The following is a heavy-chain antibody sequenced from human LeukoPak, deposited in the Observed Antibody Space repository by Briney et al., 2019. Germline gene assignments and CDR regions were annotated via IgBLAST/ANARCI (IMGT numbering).Heavy chain of an antibody. CDR1: GFTFSSYA. J-gene: IGHJ4*02. Sequence: GGTLRLSCVASGFTFSSYAMNWVRQAPGKGLEWVSGILGSGGGTYYADSVKGRFTISRDNPKNTLYLQVNSLGTEDTAAYYCAKGSYYDSSGSFYFDYWGQGTLVTVSS. V-gene: IGHV3-23*01. CDR3: AKGSYYDSSGSFYFDY. D-gene: IGHD3-22*01. CDR2: ILGSGGGT.